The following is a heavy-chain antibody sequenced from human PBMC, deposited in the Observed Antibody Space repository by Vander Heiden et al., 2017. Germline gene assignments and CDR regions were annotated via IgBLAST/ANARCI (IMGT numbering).Heavy chain of an antibody. Sequence: QVQLVESGGGVVQPGRSLRLSCAVSGFTFSSSGMHWVRQAPGKGLEWVALIWYDGSDKYYADSVKGRFTISRDDSKNTLYLQMNSLRVEDTAVYYCARDCGWRHRDIDYWGQGTLVTVSS. V-gene: IGHV3-33*01. CDR2: IWYDGSDK. D-gene: IGHD6-19*01. CDR3: ARDCGWRHRDIDY. J-gene: IGHJ4*02. CDR1: GFTFSSSG.